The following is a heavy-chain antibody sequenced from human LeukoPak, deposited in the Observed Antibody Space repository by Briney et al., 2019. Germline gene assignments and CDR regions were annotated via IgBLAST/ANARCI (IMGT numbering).Heavy chain of an antibody. CDR3: ARDRADYVWGSYRAHDAFDI. D-gene: IGHD3-16*02. CDR1: GFTFSSYS. V-gene: IGHV3-21*01. CDR2: ISSSSSYI. Sequence: GGSLRLSCAASGFTFSSYSMNWVRQAPGKGLEWVSSISSSSSYIYYADSVKGRFTISRDNAKNSLYLQMNSLRAEDTAVYYCARDRADYVWGSYRAHDAFDIWGQGTMVTVSS. J-gene: IGHJ3*02.